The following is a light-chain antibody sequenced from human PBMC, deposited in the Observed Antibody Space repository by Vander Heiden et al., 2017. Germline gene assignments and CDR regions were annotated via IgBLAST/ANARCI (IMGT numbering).Light chain of an antibody. CDR3: MQGSHWPLS. CDR2: RVS. Sequence: DVVMTKSPLSLPATLGQAAAIPCRSSQSLVNRDGNTYWGGFQQRPGQSPRRLIDRVSNRDSGVPDRFSGSGSVTDFMLKISRVEAEDIGVYFCMQGSHWPLSFGGGTKVEIK. J-gene: IGKJ4*01. CDR1: QSLVNRDGNTY. V-gene: IGKV2-30*01.